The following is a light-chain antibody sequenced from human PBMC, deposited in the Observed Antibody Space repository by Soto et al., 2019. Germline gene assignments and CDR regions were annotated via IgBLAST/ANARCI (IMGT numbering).Light chain of an antibody. CDR3: PQRSNWPLS. V-gene: IGKV3-11*01. Sequence: EIVLTQSPVTLSLSPGERATLSCRASQSVSSSLAWYQQKPGQAPRLLIYDASNRATGIPARFSGSGSETDFNLTVSSLEPEEFAGYYCPQRSNWPLSFGGGTKVEIK. J-gene: IGKJ4*01. CDR1: QSVSSS. CDR2: DAS.